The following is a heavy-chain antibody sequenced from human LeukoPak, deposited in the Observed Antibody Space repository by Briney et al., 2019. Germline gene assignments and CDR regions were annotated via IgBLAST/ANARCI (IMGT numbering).Heavy chain of an antibody. CDR1: GGTFSSYA. CDR3: ARLWSGSIDY. D-gene: IGHD2-21*01. Sequence: ASVKVSCXASGGTFSSYAISWVRQAPRQGLEWMGGIIPIFGTANYAQKFQGRVTITADESTSTAYMELSSLRSEDTAVYYCARLWSGSIDYWGQGTLVTVSS. J-gene: IGHJ4*02. V-gene: IGHV1-69*13. CDR2: IIPIFGTA.